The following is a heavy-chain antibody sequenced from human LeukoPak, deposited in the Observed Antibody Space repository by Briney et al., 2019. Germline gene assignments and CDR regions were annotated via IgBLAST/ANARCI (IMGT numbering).Heavy chain of an antibody. CDR3: ASTYYDFWSGSGPDY. J-gene: IGHJ4*02. CDR2: IYTSGSI. V-gene: IGHV4-61*02. Sequence: SETLSLTCTVSGGSISSGSYYWSWIRQPAGKGLEWIGRIYTSGSINYNPSLKTRVTISVDTSKNQFSLKLSSVTAADTAVYYCASTYYDFWSGSGPDYWGQGTLVTVSS. CDR1: GGSISSGSYY. D-gene: IGHD3-3*01.